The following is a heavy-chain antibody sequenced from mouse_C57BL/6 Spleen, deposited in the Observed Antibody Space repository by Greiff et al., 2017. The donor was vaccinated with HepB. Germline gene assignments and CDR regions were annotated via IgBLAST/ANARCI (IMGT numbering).Heavy chain of an antibody. CDR3: ARIETGYYFDY. V-gene: IGHV1-80*01. CDR1: GYAFSSYW. CDR2: IYPGDGDT. J-gene: IGHJ2*01. D-gene: IGHD4-1*01. Sequence: LVESGAELVKPGASVKISCKASGYAFSSYWMNWVKQRPGKGLEWIGQIYPGDGDTNYNGKFKGKATLTADKSSSTAYMQLSSLTSEDSAVYFCARIETGYYFDYWGQGTTLTVSS.